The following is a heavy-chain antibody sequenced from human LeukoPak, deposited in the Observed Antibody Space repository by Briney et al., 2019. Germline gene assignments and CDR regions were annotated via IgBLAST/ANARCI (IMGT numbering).Heavy chain of an antibody. Sequence: SGTLSLTCAVYGGSFSGYYWSWIRQPPGKGLEWIGEINHSGSTNYNPSLKSRVTISVDTSKNQFSLKLSSVTAADTAVYYCARDLLVGYDFWSGYPPVDYWGQGTLVTVSS. CDR1: GGSFSGYY. V-gene: IGHV4-34*01. CDR2: INHSGST. CDR3: ARDLLVGYDFWSGYPPVDY. J-gene: IGHJ4*02. D-gene: IGHD3-3*01.